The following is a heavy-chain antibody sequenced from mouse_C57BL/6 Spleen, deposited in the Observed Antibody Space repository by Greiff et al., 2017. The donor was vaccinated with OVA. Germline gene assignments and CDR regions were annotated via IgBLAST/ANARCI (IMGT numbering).Heavy chain of an antibody. CDR1: GYTFTNYW. J-gene: IGHJ2*01. Sequence: QVQLQQSGAELVRPGTSVKMSCKASGYTFTNYWIGWAKQRPGHGLEWIGDIYPGGGYTNYNEKFKGKATLTADKSSSTAYMQFSSLTSEDSAIYYCARREDYYGSSFDYWGQGTTLTVSS. D-gene: IGHD1-1*01. V-gene: IGHV1-63*01. CDR2: IYPGGGYT. CDR3: ARREDYYGSSFDY.